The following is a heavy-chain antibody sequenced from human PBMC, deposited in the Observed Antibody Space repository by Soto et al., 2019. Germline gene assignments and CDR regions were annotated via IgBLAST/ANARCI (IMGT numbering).Heavy chain of an antibody. CDR2: INIDGSST. CDR3: ARSRDGYNFVGDC. V-gene: IGHV3-74*01. J-gene: IGHJ4*02. CDR1: GFTLSSYW. D-gene: IGHD5-12*01. Sequence: EVQLVESGGGLVQPGGSLRLSCAASGFTLSSYWMHWVRQGPGKGLVWISRINIDGSSTSYADSVKGRFTISRDNAKNTLSLQVNSLIAEDTAVHYCARSRDGYNFVGDCWGQGTLVTLSS.